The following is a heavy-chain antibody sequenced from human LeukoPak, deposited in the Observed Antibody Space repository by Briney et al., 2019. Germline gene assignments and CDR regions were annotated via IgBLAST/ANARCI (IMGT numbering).Heavy chain of an antibody. CDR1: GYSISSGYY. Sequence: SETLSLTCTVSGYSISSGYYWGWIRQPPGKGLEWIGSISHSGSTYYNPSLKSRVTISVDTSKNQFSLKLSSVTAADTAVYYCARKEWELNAFDIWGQGTMVTVSS. V-gene: IGHV4-38-2*02. CDR2: ISHSGST. J-gene: IGHJ3*02. D-gene: IGHD1-26*01. CDR3: ARKEWELNAFDI.